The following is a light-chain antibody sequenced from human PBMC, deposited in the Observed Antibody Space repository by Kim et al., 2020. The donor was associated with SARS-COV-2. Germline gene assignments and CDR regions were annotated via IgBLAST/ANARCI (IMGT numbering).Light chain of an antibody. J-gene: IGLJ1*01. CDR2: DFT. V-gene: IGLV2-14*03. CDR3: SSYLASWSYV. CDR1: TTDVDSFKS. Sequence: SALIQPASMSGTPGQSISISCTGTTTDVDSFKSVSWYQQRPGQVPQLLIFDFTERHSGVSARFSASRSGTTFSLTISGLHSDDEGDYYCSSYLASWSYVFGTGTKVTVL.